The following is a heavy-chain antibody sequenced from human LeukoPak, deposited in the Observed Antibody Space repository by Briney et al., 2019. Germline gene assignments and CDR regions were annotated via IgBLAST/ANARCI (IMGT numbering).Heavy chain of an antibody. Sequence: ASVKVSCKASGGTFSSYAISWVRLAPGQGLEWMGGIIPIFGTANYAQKFQGRVTITADESTSTAYMELSSLRSEDTAVYYCASSHSSGFDFLYYFDYWGQGTLVTVSS. D-gene: IGHD3-22*01. J-gene: IGHJ4*02. V-gene: IGHV1-69*13. CDR3: ASSHSSGFDFLYYFDY. CDR2: IIPIFGTA. CDR1: GGTFSSYA.